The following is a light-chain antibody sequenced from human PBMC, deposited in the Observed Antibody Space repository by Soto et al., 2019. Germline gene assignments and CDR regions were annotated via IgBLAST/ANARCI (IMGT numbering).Light chain of an antibody. CDR1: QSVGYNF. J-gene: IGKJ1*01. V-gene: IGKV3-20*01. CDR3: QQYGGSPRT. Sequence: EIVLTQSPGTLSLSPGEGATLCCRAIQSVGYNFLAWYQQRRGQAPRLLIHGASNRATGIPDRFSGSGSGTDFTLTITRLEPEDFAVYYCQQYGGSPRTFGQGTKVDIK. CDR2: GAS.